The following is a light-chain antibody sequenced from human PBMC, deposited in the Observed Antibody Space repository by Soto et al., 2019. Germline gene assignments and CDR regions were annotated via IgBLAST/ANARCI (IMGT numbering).Light chain of an antibody. CDR1: QSVGTN. V-gene: IGKV3-15*01. Sequence: TVMTQSPATLSVSQGERATLSCRASQSVGTNVAWYQHKPGQAPRLLIYGASTRATGVPARFSGSAPGAEFTLTISSLQSEDSAVYYCQEYSNWWTFGQGTKIEIK. CDR2: GAS. J-gene: IGKJ1*01. CDR3: QEYSNWWT.